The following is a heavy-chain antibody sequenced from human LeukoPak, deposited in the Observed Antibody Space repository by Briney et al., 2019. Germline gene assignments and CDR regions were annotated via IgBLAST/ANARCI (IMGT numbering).Heavy chain of an antibody. V-gene: IGHV3-33*01. CDR2: IWYDGSNK. CDR3: ARAPYTYYGDYFDY. CDR1: GFTFSSYG. Sequence: GGSLRLSCAASGFTFSSYGMHWVRQAPGKGLEWVAVIWYDGSNKYYADSVKGRFTISRDNSKNTLYLQMNSLRAEDTAVYYCARAPYTYYGDYFDYWGQGPLVTVSS. D-gene: IGHD4-17*01. J-gene: IGHJ4*02.